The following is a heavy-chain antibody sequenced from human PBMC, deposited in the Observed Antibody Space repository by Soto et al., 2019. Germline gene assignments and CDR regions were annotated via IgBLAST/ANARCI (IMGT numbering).Heavy chain of an antibody. Sequence: ETLPLTCTVSGGTISSSSYYWGCKRQPPGKGLEWVGGIHHSGTTTYNPSLTSRVTISVDTSKNQFSLELSSVTAADTALYYCVNYGSGTYYSGYSFDFWSQGSLVTVSS. J-gene: IGHJ4*02. CDR1: GGTISSSSYY. D-gene: IGHD3-10*01. CDR2: IHHSGTT. CDR3: VNYGSGTYYSGYSFDF. V-gene: IGHV4-39*07.